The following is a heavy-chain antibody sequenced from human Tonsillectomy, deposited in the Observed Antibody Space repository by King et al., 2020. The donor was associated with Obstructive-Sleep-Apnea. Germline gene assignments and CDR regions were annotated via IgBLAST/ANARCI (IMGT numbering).Heavy chain of an antibody. Sequence: QLVQSGAEVKKSGASVKVSCKASGYTFTGYSMHWVRPAPGQGLEWMGWINPHSGFTKYALRFKGRVTMTRDTSISPAYMGLRRLRSDDTSGYYCARDLDTVVVPAAGDYWGQGTLVTVSS. J-gene: IGHJ4*02. CDR3: ARDLDTVVVPAAGDY. D-gene: IGHD2-2*03. CDR1: GYTFTGYS. V-gene: IGHV1-2*02. CDR2: INPHSGFT.